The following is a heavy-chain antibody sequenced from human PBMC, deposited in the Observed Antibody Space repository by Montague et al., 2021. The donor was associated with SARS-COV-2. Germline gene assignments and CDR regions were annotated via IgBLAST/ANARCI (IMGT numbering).Heavy chain of an antibody. V-gene: IGHV3-30-3*01. CDR3: ARAAQKQYVLLWFGELLYDAFDI. Sequence: SLRLSCAASGFTFSSYAMHWVRQAPGKGLEWVAVISYDGSNKYYXDSXKGRFTISRDNSKNTLYLQMNSLRAEDTAVYYCARAAQKQYVLLWFGELLYDAFDIWGQGTMVTVSS. J-gene: IGHJ3*02. CDR2: ISYDGSNK. CDR1: GFTFSSYA. D-gene: IGHD3-10*01.